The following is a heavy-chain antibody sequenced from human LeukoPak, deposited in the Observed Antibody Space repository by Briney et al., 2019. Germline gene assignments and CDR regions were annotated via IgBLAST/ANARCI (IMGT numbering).Heavy chain of an antibody. J-gene: IGHJ4*02. V-gene: IGHV1-69*04. CDR3: ARRYYYDSSGSDY. Sequence: GASVKVSCKASGGTFSSYAISWVRQAPGQGLEWMGRIIPILGIANYAQKFQGRVTITADKSTSTAYMELSSLRSEDTAVYYCARRYYYDSSGSDYWGQGTLVTVSS. D-gene: IGHD3-22*01. CDR2: IIPILGIA. CDR1: GGTFSSYA.